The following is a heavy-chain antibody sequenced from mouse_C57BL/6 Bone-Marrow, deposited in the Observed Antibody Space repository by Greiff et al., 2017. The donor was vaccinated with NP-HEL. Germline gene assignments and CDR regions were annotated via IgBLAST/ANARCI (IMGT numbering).Heavy chain of an antibody. J-gene: IGHJ4*01. V-gene: IGHV1-7*01. D-gene: IGHD2-2*01. CDR1: GYTFTSYW. Sequence: VQLQQSGAELAKPGASVKLSCKAFGYTFTSYWMHWVKQRPGQGLEWIGYINPSSGYTKYNQKLKDKATLTADKSSSTAYMQLSSLTYEDSAVYYCARGKLWLRYAMDYWGQGTSVTVSS. CDR2: INPSSGYT. CDR3: ARGKLWLRYAMDY.